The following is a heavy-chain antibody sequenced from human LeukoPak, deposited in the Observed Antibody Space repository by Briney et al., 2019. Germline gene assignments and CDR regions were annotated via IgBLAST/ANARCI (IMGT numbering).Heavy chain of an antibody. CDR1: GGSMNNYY. CDR2: ISDSGST. D-gene: IGHD4-17*01. V-gene: IGHV4-59*01. Sequence: SETLSLTCTVSGGSMNNYYWNWIRQAPGKGLEWIGYISDSGSTNYNPSLRSRVTISVDTSKNQFSLKLSSVTAADTALYYCARYDYGDCWFDPWGQGTLVTVSS. CDR3: ARYDYGDCWFDP. J-gene: IGHJ5*02.